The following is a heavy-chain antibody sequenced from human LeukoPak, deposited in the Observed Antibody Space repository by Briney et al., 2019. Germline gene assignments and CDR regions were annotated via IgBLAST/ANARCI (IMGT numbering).Heavy chain of an antibody. J-gene: IGHJ4*02. CDR3: ARASNTLYGGQFFDS. Sequence: APVKVSCKASGYTFTGNNIHWVRQAPGQGLECMGWIHVKNGDTNYEQNFRGRVTTTMDTSTSTAYMELSGLRSDDTAVYYCARASNTLYGGQFFDSWGQGTLVAVSS. CDR1: GYTFTGNN. V-gene: IGHV1-2*02. D-gene: IGHD2-15*01. CDR2: IHVKNGDT.